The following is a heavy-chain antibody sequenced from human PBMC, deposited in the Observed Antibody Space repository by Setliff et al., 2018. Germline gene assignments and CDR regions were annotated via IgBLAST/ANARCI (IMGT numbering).Heavy chain of an antibody. CDR1: GGSFSGYC. CDR3: TRGPDGYTYQGAFDI. V-gene: IGHV4-34*01. Sequence: SETLSLTCAVYGGSFSGYCWSWIRQPPGKGLEWIGEINHSGSTNYNPSLKSRVTISVDTSKNQFSLKLSSVTAADTAVYYCTRGPDGYTYQGAFDIWGQGTMVTVSS. CDR2: INHSGST. J-gene: IGHJ3*02. D-gene: IGHD5-12*01.